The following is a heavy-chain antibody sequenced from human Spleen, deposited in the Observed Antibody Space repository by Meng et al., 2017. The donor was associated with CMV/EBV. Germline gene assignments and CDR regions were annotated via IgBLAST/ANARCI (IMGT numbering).Heavy chain of an antibody. CDR3: ARQYNSNSRLNWFDP. V-gene: IGHV4-34*01. CDR1: GGSFSGYY. D-gene: IGHD1-7*01. CDR2: ITHSGST. J-gene: IGHJ5*02. Sequence: LSLTCAVYGGSFSGYYWSWIRQPPGKGLEWIGEITHSGSTNYNPSLKSRVTISVDTSKNQFSLKLSSVTAADTAVYYCARQYNSNSRLNWFDPWGQGTLVTVSS.